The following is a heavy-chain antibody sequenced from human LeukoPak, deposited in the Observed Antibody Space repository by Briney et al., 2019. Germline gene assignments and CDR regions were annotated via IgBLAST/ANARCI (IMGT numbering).Heavy chain of an antibody. V-gene: IGHV3-21*01. CDR3: ARDQYYSSSWKTTYDY. D-gene: IGHD6-13*01. J-gene: IGHJ4*02. Sequence: GGSLRLSYAASGFTFSSYSMNWVRQAPGKGLEWVSSISSSSSYIYYADSVKGRFTISRDNAKNSLYLQMNSLRAEDTAVYYCARDQYYSSSWKTTYDYWGQGTLVTVSS. CDR2: ISSSSSYI. CDR1: GFTFSSYS.